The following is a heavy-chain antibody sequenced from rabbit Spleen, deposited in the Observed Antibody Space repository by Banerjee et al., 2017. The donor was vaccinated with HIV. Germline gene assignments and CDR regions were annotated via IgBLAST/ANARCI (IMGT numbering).Heavy chain of an antibody. J-gene: IGHJ6*01. CDR2: IYNGDGST. Sequence: QSLEESGGDLVKPGASLTLTCTASGFSFSSSYWICWVRQAPGKGLESIGCIYNGDGSTYYASWAKGRFTISKTSSTTVTLQMTSLTAADTATYFCARDTSSSFSSYGMDLWGQGTLVTVS. V-gene: IGHV1S40*01. D-gene: IGHD1-1*01. CDR3: ARDTSSSFSSYGMDL. CDR1: GFSFSSSYW.